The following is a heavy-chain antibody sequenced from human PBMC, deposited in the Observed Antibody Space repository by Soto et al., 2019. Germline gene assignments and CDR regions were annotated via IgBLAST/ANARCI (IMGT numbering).Heavy chain of an antibody. CDR2: ISYDGSNK. CDR1: GFTFSSYG. V-gene: IGHV3-30*03. Sequence: QVQLVESGGGVVQPGRSLRLSCAASGFTFSSYGMHWVRQAPGKGLEWVAVISYDGSNKYYADSVKGRFTITRDNSKNTLYLQINSLGAEDTAGYYCARNPQGNEEAYFDYWGQGTLVTVSS. J-gene: IGHJ4*02. CDR3: ARNPQGNEEAYFDY.